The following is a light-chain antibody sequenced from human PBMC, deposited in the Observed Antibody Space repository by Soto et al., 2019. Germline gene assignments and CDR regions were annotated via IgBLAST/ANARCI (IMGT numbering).Light chain of an antibody. CDR3: GTWDSSLSVWV. V-gene: IGLV1-51*02. Sequence: QSVLTQPPSVSAAPGQKVTISCSGSTSNIGNNYVSWYQQLPGTAPKLLIYENNKRPSGIPDRFSGSKSGTSATLRITGLQAGDDADYYSGTWDSSLSVWVFGGGTKVTVL. CDR1: TSNIGNNY. J-gene: IGLJ3*02. CDR2: ENN.